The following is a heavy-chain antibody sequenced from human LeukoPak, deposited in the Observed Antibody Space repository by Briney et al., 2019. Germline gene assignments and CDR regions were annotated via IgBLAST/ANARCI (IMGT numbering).Heavy chain of an antibody. J-gene: IGHJ6*02. CDR3: ARGRLYSSGLYYYYGMDG. V-gene: IGHV3-74*01. CDR2: TNTDGSST. D-gene: IGHD6-19*01. CDR1: GFSFSSYW. Sequence: GGSLRPSCAASGFSFSSYWMHWVRQAPGKGLVWVSRTNTDGSSTNYADSVKGRFTISRDNAKNTLYLEMNSLRAEDTAVYYCARGRLYSSGLYYYYGMDGWGQGTTVIVSS.